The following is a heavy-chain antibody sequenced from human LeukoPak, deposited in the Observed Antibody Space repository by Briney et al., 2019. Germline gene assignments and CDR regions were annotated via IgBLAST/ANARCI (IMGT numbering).Heavy chain of an antibody. CDR3: TRGRATYYYYYMDV. Sequence: GGSLRLSCTASGFTFGAYAMSWVRQAPGKGLEWVGFIRSKAYGGTTEYAASVKGRFTISRDDSKSIAYLQMNSLKTEDTAVYYCTRGRATYYYYYMDVWGKGTTVTVSS. V-gene: IGHV3-49*04. D-gene: IGHD5-12*01. CDR1: GFTFGAYA. CDR2: IRSKAYGGTT. J-gene: IGHJ6*03.